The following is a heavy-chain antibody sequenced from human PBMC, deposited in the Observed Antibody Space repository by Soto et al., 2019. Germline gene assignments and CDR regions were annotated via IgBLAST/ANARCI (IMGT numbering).Heavy chain of an antibody. CDR3: ARVTSLYYFDY. D-gene: IGHD3-16*02. CDR2: INAGNGNT. CDR1: GYTFTSYA. J-gene: IGHJ4*02. Sequence: QVQLVQSGAEVKKPGASVKVSCKASGYTFTSYAMHWVRQAPGQRLEWMGWINAGNGNTKYSQKFQVRVTITRDTLASAAYMELSRLGSEDTAVYYCARVTSLYYFDYGGQGTLVAVSS. V-gene: IGHV1-3*01.